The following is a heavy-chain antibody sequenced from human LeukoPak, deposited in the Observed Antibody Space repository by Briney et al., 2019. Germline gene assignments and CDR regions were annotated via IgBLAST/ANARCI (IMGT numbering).Heavy chain of an antibody. J-gene: IGHJ4*02. V-gene: IGHV3-23*01. Sequence: LPGGSLRLSCAGSGFTFSDYYMSWIRQAPGKGLEWVSAISGSGGSTYYVDSVKGRFTISRDNSKNTLYLQMNSLRAEDTAVYYCAKDPRIAVAGTARFDYWGQGTLVTVSS. D-gene: IGHD6-19*01. CDR1: GFTFSDYY. CDR3: AKDPRIAVAGTARFDY. CDR2: ISGSGGST.